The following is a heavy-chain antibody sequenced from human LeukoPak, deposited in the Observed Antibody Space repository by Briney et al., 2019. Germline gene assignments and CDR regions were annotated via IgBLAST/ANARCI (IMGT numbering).Heavy chain of an antibody. J-gene: IGHJ4*02. CDR2: INHSGST. Sequence: PSETLSLICAVYGGSFSGYYWSWIRQPPGKGLEWIGEINHSGSTNYNPSLKSRVTISVDTSKNQFSLKLSSVTAADTAVYYCARVTRGWYDLFDYWGQGTLVTVSS. CDR3: ARVTRGWYDLFDY. D-gene: IGHD6-19*01. CDR1: GGSFSGYY. V-gene: IGHV4-34*01.